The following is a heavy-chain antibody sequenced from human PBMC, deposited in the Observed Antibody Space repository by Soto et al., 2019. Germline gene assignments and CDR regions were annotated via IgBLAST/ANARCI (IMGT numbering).Heavy chain of an antibody. J-gene: IGHJ4*02. CDR2: SYWDDDK. V-gene: IGHV2-5*02. CDR1: GVSLSTSGVG. Sequence: QITLKESGPTLVKPTQTLTLTCNVSGVSLSTSGVGVGWIREPPGKALEWLALSYWDDDKRSSPSQKSRLTIAKDTTKNHEVLTMTNIAPVDTATYYCAHMRAAKFDYWGQGTLVTVSS. D-gene: IGHD2-15*01. CDR3: AHMRAAKFDY.